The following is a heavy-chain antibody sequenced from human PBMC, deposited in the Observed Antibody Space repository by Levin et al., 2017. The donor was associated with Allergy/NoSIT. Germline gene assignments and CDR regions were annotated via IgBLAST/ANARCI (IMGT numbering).Heavy chain of an antibody. V-gene: IGHV3-48*01. CDR1: GFTFRSSS. CDR3: ARSTAGHLNYYYGMDV. CDR2: ISSSSSTI. J-gene: IGHJ6*02. Sequence: LSLTCAASGFTFRSSSMNWVRQAPGKGLEWVSYISSSSSTIYYADSVKGRFTISRDNAKNSLYLQMNSLRAEDTAVYYCARSTAGHLNYYYGMDVWGQGTTVTVSS. D-gene: IGHD4-17*01.